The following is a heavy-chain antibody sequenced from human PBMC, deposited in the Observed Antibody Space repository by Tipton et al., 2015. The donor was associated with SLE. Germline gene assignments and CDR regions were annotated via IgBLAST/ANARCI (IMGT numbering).Heavy chain of an antibody. V-gene: IGHV4-59*01. CDR1: GDSMDNYY. CDR2: IYYSGNT. CDR3: ARSPPRPLGYYYYYYYMDV. J-gene: IGHJ6*03. D-gene: IGHD7-27*01. Sequence: TLSLTCTVAGDSMDNYYWTWIRQPPGKGLEWIGTIYYSGNTYNNPSLKSRLSISIDKSKNQFSLKLSSVTAADTAVYYCARSPPRPLGYYYYYYYMDVWGKGTTVTVSS.